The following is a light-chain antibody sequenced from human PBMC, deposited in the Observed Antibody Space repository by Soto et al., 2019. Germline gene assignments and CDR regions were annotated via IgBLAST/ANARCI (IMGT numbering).Light chain of an antibody. J-gene: IGKJ5*01. V-gene: IGKV3-11*01. CDR1: QSVSSY. Sequence: EIVLTQSPATLSLSPGERATLSCRASQSVSSYLAWYQQKPGQAPRLLIYDASNRAAGIPAMFSGSGSGTAFTLTISSLEPEDFAVYYFQQRSNWPITFGQATRREIK. CDR2: DAS. CDR3: QQRSNWPIT.